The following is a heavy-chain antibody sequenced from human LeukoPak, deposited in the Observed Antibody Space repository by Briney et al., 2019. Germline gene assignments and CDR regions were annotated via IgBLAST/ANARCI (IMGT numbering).Heavy chain of an antibody. Sequence: GGSLGLSCAASGLNFKIYVMNWVRRAPGKGLERVAAISGSGGRTDYTDSVQGRFTISRDNSKKTLYLQMNSLRVDDTAVYYCASRSGGGWFDYWGQGALVTVSS. D-gene: IGHD6-19*01. CDR1: GLNFKIYV. CDR3: ASRSGGGWFDY. V-gene: IGHV3-23*01. CDR2: ISGSGGRT. J-gene: IGHJ4*02.